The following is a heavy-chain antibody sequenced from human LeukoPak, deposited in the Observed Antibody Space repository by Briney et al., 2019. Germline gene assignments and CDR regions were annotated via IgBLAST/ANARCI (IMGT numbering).Heavy chain of an antibody. CDR3: ARYPLVPGF. CDR2: ISESGTT. J-gene: IGHJ4*02. D-gene: IGHD3-3*02. V-gene: IGHV4-39*02. Sequence: SETLSLTCSVSGDSIRGATYRWGWVPQPPGKGLEWIGSISESGTTFYNPSLKSRVALSVDTSKNHFSLRLSSATAADTAVYYCARYPLVPGFWGQGTLVTVSS. CDR1: GDSIRGATYR.